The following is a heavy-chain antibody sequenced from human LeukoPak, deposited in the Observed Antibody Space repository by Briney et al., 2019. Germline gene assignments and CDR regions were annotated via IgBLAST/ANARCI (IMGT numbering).Heavy chain of an antibody. CDR3: ARESSGRSGEFYYYYYYYMDV. Sequence: SVKVSCKASGGTFSSYAISWVRQAPGQGLEWMGRIIPIFGTAIYAQKFQGRVTITTDESKSTAYMELSSLRSEDTAVYYCARESSGRSGEFYYYYYYYMDVWGKGTTVTVSS. J-gene: IGHJ6*03. CDR2: IIPIFGTA. D-gene: IGHD1-26*01. CDR1: GGTFSSYA. V-gene: IGHV1-69*05.